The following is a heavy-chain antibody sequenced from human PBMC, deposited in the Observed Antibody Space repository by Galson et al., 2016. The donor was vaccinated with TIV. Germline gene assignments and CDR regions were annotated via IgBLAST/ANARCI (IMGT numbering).Heavy chain of an antibody. CDR3: ARVSRPNGDNVCDS. J-gene: IGHJ4*02. Sequence: SLRLSCAVSGLTFTDYYMNWIRQTPGKGLEWVSYISNGGSITYYADFVKGRFSISRDNAKKSLYLEMSSLRADDTALYYCARVSRPNGDNVCDSWGQGTLVIVSS. CDR1: GLTFTDYY. D-gene: IGHD2-21*02. V-gene: IGHV3-11*04. CDR2: ISNGGSIT.